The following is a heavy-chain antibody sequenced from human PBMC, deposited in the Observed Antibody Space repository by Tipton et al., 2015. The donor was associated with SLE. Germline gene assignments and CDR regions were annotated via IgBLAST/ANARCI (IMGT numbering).Heavy chain of an antibody. V-gene: IGHV4-59*08. CDR3: ARWMPLTGINV. CDR1: GGSISGYH. D-gene: IGHD3-10*01. CDR2: ISYTETT. Sequence: TLSLTCTVSGGSISGYHWSWLRQPPGKGLEWIGYISYTETTKYNPSLESRVIISVDTSKNQFSLRLSSVTAADTAVYYCARWMPLTGINVWGQGATVTVSS. J-gene: IGHJ6*02.